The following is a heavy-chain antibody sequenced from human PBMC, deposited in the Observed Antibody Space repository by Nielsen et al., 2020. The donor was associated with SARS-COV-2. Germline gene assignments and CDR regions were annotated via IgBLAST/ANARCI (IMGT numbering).Heavy chain of an antibody. CDR2: ISGSGGST. CDR1: GFTFRSSA. Sequence: GGSLRLSCAASGFTFRSSAMSWVRKAPGKGLEWVSAISGSGGSTYYADSVKGRFTISRDNSKNTLYLQMNSLRAEDTAVYYCAKFHIIAAAYYYYGMDVWGQGTTVTVSS. V-gene: IGHV3-23*01. J-gene: IGHJ6*02. D-gene: IGHD6-13*01. CDR3: AKFHIIAAAYYYYGMDV.